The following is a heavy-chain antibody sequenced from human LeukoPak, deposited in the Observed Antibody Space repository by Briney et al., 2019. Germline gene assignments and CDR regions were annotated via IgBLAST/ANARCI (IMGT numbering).Heavy chain of an antibody. CDR3: ARTAESGGFYYHGMDV. CDR2: ISYSGNNK. V-gene: IGHV3-30*01. CDR1: GFIFSTYA. J-gene: IGHJ6*02. D-gene: IGHD3-16*01. Sequence: GGSLRLSCAASGFIFSTYAVHWVRQAPGKGLEWVAVISYSGNNKYYADSVKGRFTISRDNSKNILYLQMNSLRAEDTAVYYCARTAESGGFYYHGMDVWGQGTTVTVSS.